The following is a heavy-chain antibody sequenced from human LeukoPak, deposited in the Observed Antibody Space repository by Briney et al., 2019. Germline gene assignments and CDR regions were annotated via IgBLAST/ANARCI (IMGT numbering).Heavy chain of an antibody. V-gene: IGHV3-30-3*01. CDR1: GFTFSSYA. CDR2: ISYDGSNK. D-gene: IGHD3-3*01. Sequence: GRSLRLSCAASGFTFSSYAMHWVRQAPGKGLEWVAVISYDGSNKYYADSVKGRFIISRDNAKNSLYLQVNSLRAEDTAMYYCARITIFGVAPDCWGQGTLVTVSS. J-gene: IGHJ4*02. CDR3: ARITIFGVAPDC.